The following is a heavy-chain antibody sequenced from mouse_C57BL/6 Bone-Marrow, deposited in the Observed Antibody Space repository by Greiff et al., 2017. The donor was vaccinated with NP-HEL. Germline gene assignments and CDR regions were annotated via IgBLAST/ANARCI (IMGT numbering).Heavy chain of an antibody. Sequence: EVKLVESGGGLVKPGGSLKLSCAASGFTFSSYAMSWVRQTPEKRLEWVATISDGGSYTYYPDNVKGRFTISRDNAKNNLYLQMSHLNSEDTAMYYCARDRLVYWYFDVWGTGTTVTVSS. CDR3: ARDRLVYWYFDV. J-gene: IGHJ1*03. CDR2: ISDGGSYT. V-gene: IGHV5-4*01. CDR1: GFTFSSYA.